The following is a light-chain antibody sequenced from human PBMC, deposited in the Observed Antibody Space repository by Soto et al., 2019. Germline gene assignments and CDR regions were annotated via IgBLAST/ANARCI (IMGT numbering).Light chain of an antibody. CDR1: QDVSNY. Sequence: DIHMTQSPSSLSASVGDRVTITCQASQDVSNYLNWYRQKPGQAPKLLIYDASNLETGVPSRFSGSGSGTDFTFTISTLQPEDFATYFCQQYDSLPYTFGQGTKLEI. J-gene: IGKJ2*01. CDR2: DAS. CDR3: QQYDSLPYT. V-gene: IGKV1-33*01.